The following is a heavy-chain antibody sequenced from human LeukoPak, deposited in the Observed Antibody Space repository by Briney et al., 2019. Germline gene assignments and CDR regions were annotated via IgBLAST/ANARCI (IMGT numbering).Heavy chain of an antibody. J-gene: IGHJ4*02. Sequence: GGSLRLSCAASGFTFSSYSMNWVRQAPGKGLEWVSSISSSSSYIYYADSVKVRFTISRDNANNTLYLQMNSQRAKNTAVYYFGRDEQRGATVDYWGQGTLVTVSS. D-gene: IGHD1-26*01. CDR2: ISSSSSYI. V-gene: IGHV3-21*01. CDR1: GFTFSSYS. CDR3: GRDEQRGATVDY.